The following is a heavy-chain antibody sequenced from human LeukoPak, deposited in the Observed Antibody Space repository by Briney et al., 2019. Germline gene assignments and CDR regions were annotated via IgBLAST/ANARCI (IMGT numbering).Heavy chain of an antibody. Sequence: ASVKVSCKASGYTFTGYYMHWVRQAPGQGLEWMGWINPNSGGTNYAQKFQGRVTMTRDTSISTAYMELSRLRSDDTAVYYCARGEATVTTINDYWGQGTLVTVSS. CDR2: INPNSGGT. V-gene: IGHV1-2*02. D-gene: IGHD4-17*01. CDR3: ARGEATVTTINDY. CDR1: GYTFTGYY. J-gene: IGHJ4*02.